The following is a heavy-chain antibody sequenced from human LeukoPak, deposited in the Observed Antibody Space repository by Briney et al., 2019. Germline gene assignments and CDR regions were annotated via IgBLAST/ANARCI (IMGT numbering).Heavy chain of an antibody. J-gene: IGHJ4*02. Sequence: GGSLRLSCAASGFTFSSYTMNWVRQAPGKGLEWVSSISSSSSYIYYADSVKGRITISRDNAKNSLYLQMNSPRVEDTAVYYCARDRRTMTTCDYWGQGTLVTVSS. CDR2: ISSSSSYI. CDR1: GFTFSSYT. CDR3: ARDRRTMTTCDY. V-gene: IGHV3-21*01. D-gene: IGHD4-17*01.